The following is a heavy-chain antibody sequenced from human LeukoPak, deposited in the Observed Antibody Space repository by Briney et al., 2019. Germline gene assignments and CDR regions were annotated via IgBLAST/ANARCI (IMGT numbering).Heavy chain of an antibody. D-gene: IGHD1-26*01. CDR2: ISAYNGNT. V-gene: IGHV1-18*01. J-gene: IGHJ4*02. Sequence: ASVKVSCKASGYTFTNYGISWVRQAPGQGLAWMGWISAYNGNTNYAQKLQGRVTMTTDTSTSTVYMELSSLRSEDTAVYYCARYSGSCFDYWGQGTLVTVSS. CDR3: ARYSGSCFDY. CDR1: GYTFTNYG.